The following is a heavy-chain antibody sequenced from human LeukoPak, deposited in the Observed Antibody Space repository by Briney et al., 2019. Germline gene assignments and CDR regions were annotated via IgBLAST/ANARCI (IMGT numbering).Heavy chain of an antibody. Sequence: EASVKVSCKASGYTFTSYYMHWVRQAPGQGLEWMGIINPSGGSTSYAQKFQGRVTMTRDMSTSTVYMELSSLRSEDTAVYYCARDALYCTNGVCYTGTLDYWGQGTLVTVSS. D-gene: IGHD2-8*01. J-gene: IGHJ4*02. V-gene: IGHV1-46*01. CDR3: ARDALYCTNGVCYTGTLDY. CDR1: GYTFTSYY. CDR2: INPSGGST.